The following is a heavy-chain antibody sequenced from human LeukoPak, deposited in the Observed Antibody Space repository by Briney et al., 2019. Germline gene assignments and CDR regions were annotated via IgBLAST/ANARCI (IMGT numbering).Heavy chain of an antibody. Sequence: ASVKVSCKASGYTFTSYDINWVRQATGQGLEWMGWMNPNSGNTGYAQKFQGRVTMTRNTSISTAYMELSSLRSEDTAVYYCARGRRITIFGVVIYQQDYYYMDVRGKGTTVTVSS. CDR3: ARGRRITIFGVVIYQQDYYYMDV. CDR1: GYTFTSYD. D-gene: IGHD3-3*01. V-gene: IGHV1-8*01. J-gene: IGHJ6*03. CDR2: MNPNSGNT.